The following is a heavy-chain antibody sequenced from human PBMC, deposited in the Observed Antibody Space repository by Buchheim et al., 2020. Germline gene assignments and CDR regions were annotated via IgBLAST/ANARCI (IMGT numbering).Heavy chain of an antibody. CDR2: IDPSDSYT. CDR1: GYSFTSYW. V-gene: IGHV5-10-1*01. D-gene: IGHD6-6*01. Sequence: EVQLVQSGAEVKKPGESLRISCKGSGYSFTSYWISWVRQMPGKGLEWMGWIDPSDSYTNYSPSFQVHVTLSDDKSTSTAYPQWSSLKASDTAMYYCARHPPYSSSPVWYFDYWGQGTL. J-gene: IGHJ4*02. CDR3: ARHPPYSSSPVWYFDY.